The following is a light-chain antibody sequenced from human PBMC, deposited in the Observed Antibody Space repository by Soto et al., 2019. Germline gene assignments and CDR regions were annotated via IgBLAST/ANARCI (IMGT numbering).Light chain of an antibody. J-gene: IGKJ4*01. CDR3: QQYDNLPLT. V-gene: IGKV1-33*01. Sequence: DIQMAQSPSSLSASVGDRITITCQASQDITNYLNWYQQKPGKAPKVLISEASNLETGVPSRFSGSGSGTHFTFSISSLQPEDIATYSCQQYDNLPLTFGGGTKVEIK. CDR2: EAS. CDR1: QDITNY.